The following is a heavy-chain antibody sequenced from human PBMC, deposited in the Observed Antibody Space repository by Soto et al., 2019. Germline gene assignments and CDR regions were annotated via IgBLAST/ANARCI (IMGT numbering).Heavy chain of an antibody. CDR1: GLSLSSYS. CDR3: ARAELRFLEWLTTDNYYGMDV. D-gene: IGHD3-3*01. J-gene: IGHJ6*02. Sequence: GFLRRCCAASGLSLSSYSMNWVRHATGKGLEWVSSISSSSSYIYYADAVKGRFTISRDNAKNSLYLQMNSLRAEGTAVYYCARAELRFLEWLTTDNYYGMDVWGQGTTVTVSS. V-gene: IGHV3-21*01. CDR2: ISSSSSYI.